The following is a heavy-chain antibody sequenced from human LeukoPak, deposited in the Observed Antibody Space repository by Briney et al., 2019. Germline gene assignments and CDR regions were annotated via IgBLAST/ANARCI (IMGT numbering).Heavy chain of an antibody. CDR1: GFTFITYT. CDR3: ARDKRGANWFDP. J-gene: IGHJ5*02. D-gene: IGHD1-26*01. CDR2: ISGSSTYI. V-gene: IGHV3-21*01. Sequence: PGGSLRLSCSASGFTFITYTMNWVRQAPGKGLEWVSSISGSSTYIYYADSVKGRCTISRDNAKNSLYLQMNSLRAEDTAVYYCARDKRGANWFDPWGQGTLVTVSS.